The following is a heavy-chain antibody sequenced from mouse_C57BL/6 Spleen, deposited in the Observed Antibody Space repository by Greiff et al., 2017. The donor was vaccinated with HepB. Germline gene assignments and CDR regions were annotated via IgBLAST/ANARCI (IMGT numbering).Heavy chain of an antibody. CDR3: TTDSSFAY. CDR1: GFNIKDDY. D-gene: IGHD3-2*01. J-gene: IGHJ3*01. Sequence: EVQLQQSGAELVRPGASVKFSCTASGFNIKDDYMHWVKQRPEQGLEWIGWIDPENGDTEYASKFQGKATITADTSSNTAYLQLSSLTSEDTAVYYCTTDSSFAYWGQGTLVTVSA. V-gene: IGHV14-4*01. CDR2: IDPENGDT.